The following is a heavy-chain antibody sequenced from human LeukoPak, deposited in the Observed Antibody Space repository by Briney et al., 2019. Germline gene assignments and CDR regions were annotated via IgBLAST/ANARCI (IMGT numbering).Heavy chain of an antibody. Sequence: PGGSLRLSCAVSGFTFSRYSMSWVRQAPGKGLEWVANIKQDGSEKYYVDSVKGRFTISRDNAKNSLYLQMNSLGAEDTAVYYCARRLAGLGSPFDYWGQGTLVTVSS. CDR2: IKQDGSEK. D-gene: IGHD3-16*01. CDR1: GFTFSRYS. CDR3: ARRLAGLGSPFDY. V-gene: IGHV3-7*01. J-gene: IGHJ4*02.